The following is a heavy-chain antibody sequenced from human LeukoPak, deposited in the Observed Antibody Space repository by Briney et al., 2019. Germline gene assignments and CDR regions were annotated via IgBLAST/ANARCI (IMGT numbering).Heavy chain of an antibody. CDR3: ARYSHDVPPS. Sequence: SQTLSLTCAISGDSVSSNTAAWNWIRQSPSRGLEWLGRTYYRSKWYNDYAVSVKGRITINPDTSKNQFSLQLNSVTPDDTAIYYCARYSHDVPPSWGQETQVTVSS. J-gene: IGHJ5*02. D-gene: IGHD5-18*01. CDR1: GDSVSSNTAA. CDR2: TYYRSKWYN. V-gene: IGHV6-1*01.